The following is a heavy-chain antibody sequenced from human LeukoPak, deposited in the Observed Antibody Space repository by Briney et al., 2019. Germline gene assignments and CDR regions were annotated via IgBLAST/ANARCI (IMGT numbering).Heavy chain of an antibody. Sequence: GQSLQISCKGSGYSFTSYWIGWVRQMPGKGLEWMGIIYPGDTDTRYSPSFQGQVTISADKSISTAYLQWSSLKASDTAMYYCARRGPANRGPYGYWGQGTRDLVSS. CDR1: GYSFTSYW. CDR3: ARRGPANRGPYGY. CDR2: IYPGDTDT. V-gene: IGHV5-51*01. D-gene: IGHD7-27*01. J-gene: IGHJ4*02.